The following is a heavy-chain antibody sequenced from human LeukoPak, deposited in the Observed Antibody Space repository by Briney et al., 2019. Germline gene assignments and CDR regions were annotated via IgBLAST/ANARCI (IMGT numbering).Heavy chain of an antibody. CDR1: GGSISSYY. J-gene: IGHJ4*02. CDR2: IYYSGST. CDR3: AREKPSSSWYSDFDY. V-gene: IGHV4-59*01. D-gene: IGHD6-13*01. Sequence: SETLSLTCTASGGSISSYYWSWIRQPPGKGLEWIGYIYYSGSTNYNPSLKSRVTISVDASKNQFSLKLSSVTAADTAVYYCAREKPSSSWYSDFDYWGQGTLVTVSS.